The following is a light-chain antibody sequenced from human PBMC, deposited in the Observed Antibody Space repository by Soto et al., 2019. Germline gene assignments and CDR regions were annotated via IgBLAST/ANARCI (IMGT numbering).Light chain of an antibody. V-gene: IGLV2-14*01. CDR3: SSYTSSSTLVV. CDR2: EVT. CDR1: SSDVGRYNY. Sequence: QSVLTQPASVSGSPGQTITISCTGTSSDVGRYNYVSWYQQHPGKAPKLIIYEVTDRPSGVSNRFSGSKSGITASLTISGLQAEDEADYYCSSYTSSSTLVVFGGGTKVTAL. J-gene: IGLJ2*01.